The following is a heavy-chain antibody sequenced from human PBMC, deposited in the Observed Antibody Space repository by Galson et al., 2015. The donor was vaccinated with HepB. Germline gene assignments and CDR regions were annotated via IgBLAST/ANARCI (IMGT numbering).Heavy chain of an antibody. J-gene: IGHJ4*02. D-gene: IGHD3-10*01. CDR2: ISGSGDST. CDR3: AKNWGGDY. CDR1: GFTFSSYA. Sequence: SLRLSCAASGFTFSSYAMNWVRQAPGKGLEWVSGISGSGDSTYYADSVKGRFTISRDNPKSTLYLQMNSLRAEDTAVYYCAKNWGGDYWGQGTLVTVSS. V-gene: IGHV3-23*01.